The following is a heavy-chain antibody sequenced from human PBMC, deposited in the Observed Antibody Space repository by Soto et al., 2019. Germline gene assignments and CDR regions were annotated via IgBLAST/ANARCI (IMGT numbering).Heavy chain of an antibody. V-gene: IGHV4-39*02. CDR1: GVSISSSSYY. CDR2: IYYSGTT. Sequence: SETLSLTCSVSGVSISSSSYYWGWIRQPPGKGLEWIGSIYYSGTTFHNQSLKSRVSISVDTAKNHFSLKLSSVTAADTAVYYCARLNPWELLNFYDYWGQGTLVTVSS. D-gene: IGHD1-26*01. CDR3: ARLNPWELLNFYDY. J-gene: IGHJ4*02.